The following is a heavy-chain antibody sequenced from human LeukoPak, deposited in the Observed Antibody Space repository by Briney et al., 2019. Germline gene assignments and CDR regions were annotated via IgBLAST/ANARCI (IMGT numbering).Heavy chain of an antibody. CDR2: IYYSGST. D-gene: IGHD3-22*01. CDR3: ARERYYYDSSGYLNYYYYYGMDV. V-gene: IGHV4-31*03. Sequence: SQTLSLTCTVSGGSISSGGYYWSWIRQHPGKGLEWIGYIYYSGSTYYNPSLKSRVTISVVTSKNQFSLKLSSVTAADTAVYYCARERYYYDSSGYLNYYYYYGMDVWGQGTTVTVSS. J-gene: IGHJ6*02. CDR1: GGSISSGGYY.